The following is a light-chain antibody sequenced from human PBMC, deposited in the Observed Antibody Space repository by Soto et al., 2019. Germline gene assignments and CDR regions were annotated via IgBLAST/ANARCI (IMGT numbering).Light chain of an antibody. J-gene: IGLJ1*01. CDR2: EVT. CDR1: GSDLGSYNY. CDR3: SSYTATSDV. Sequence: QSALTQPASVSGSPGQSITISCTGAGSDLGSYNYVSWYQQYPGRAPKLILYEVTNRPSGVSDRFSGSKSGNTASLTISGLQAEDEPDYYCSSYTATSDVFGTGTKVTVL. V-gene: IGLV2-14*01.